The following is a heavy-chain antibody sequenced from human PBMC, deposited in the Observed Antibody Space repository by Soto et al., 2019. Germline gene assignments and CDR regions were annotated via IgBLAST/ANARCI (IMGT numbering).Heavy chain of an antibody. CDR1: GFTFSTYA. CDR3: ARGIPPDY. V-gene: IGHV3-30-3*01. Sequence: PGGYLRLSCAASGFTFSTYAMYWVRQAPGKGLEWVAVISYDGSNKYYADSVEGLFTISKDNSRSTLYLQMTSLKPEDTAVYYCARGIPPDYWGQGALVTVSS. CDR2: ISYDGSNK. D-gene: IGHD2-2*02. J-gene: IGHJ4*02.